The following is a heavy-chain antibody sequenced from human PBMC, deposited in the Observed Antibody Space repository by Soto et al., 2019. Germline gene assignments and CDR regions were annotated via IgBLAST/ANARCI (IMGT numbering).Heavy chain of an antibody. V-gene: IGHV5-51*01. J-gene: IGHJ6*04. CDR2: IYPGDSDT. Sequence: GESLKLSCKGPGYSFTSYWIGWVRQMPGKGLEWMGIIYPGDSDTRYSPSFQGQVTISADKSISTAYLQWSSLKASDTAMYYCARAHGLRYFDWLFPMDVWGKGTTVTVSS. CDR3: ARAHGLRYFDWLFPMDV. D-gene: IGHD3-9*01. CDR1: GYSFTSYW.